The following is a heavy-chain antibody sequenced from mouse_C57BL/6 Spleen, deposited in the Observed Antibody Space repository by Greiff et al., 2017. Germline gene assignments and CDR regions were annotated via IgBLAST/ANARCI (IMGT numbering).Heavy chain of an antibody. J-gene: IGHJ2*01. Sequence: QVQLQQSGAELVRPGASVTLSCKASGYTFTDYEMHWVKQTPVHGLEWIGAIDPETGGTAYNQKFKGKAILTADKSSSTAYMELRSQTSEDSAVYYCTRSEKNYCGSSTGDYWGQGTTLTVSS. D-gene: IGHD1-1*01. CDR2: IDPETGGT. V-gene: IGHV1-15*01. CDR3: TRSEKNYCGSSTGDY. CDR1: GYTFTDYE.